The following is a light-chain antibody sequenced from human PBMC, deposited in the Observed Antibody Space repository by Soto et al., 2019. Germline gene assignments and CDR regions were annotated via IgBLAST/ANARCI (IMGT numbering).Light chain of an antibody. Sequence: DIVMTQSPDSLSVSLGERATINCRSSQTVLHSSNNKNYLAWYQQKPGQPPKLLIYWASTRDSGVPDRFSGSVSGTDFTLTISSLQAEDVAVYSCQQYYRTPITFGGGTKVDIK. CDR2: WAS. V-gene: IGKV4-1*01. CDR1: QTVLHSSNNKNY. CDR3: QQYYRTPIT. J-gene: IGKJ4*01.